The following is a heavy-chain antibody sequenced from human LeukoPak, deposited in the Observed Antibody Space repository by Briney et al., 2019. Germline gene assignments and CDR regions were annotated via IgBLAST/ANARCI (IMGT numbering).Heavy chain of an antibody. CDR1: GFTFSSYA. V-gene: IGHV3-23*01. CDR2: ISGSGGST. D-gene: IGHD3-10*01. J-gene: IGHJ4*02. Sequence: GGSLRLSCAASGFTFSSYAMSWDRQAPGKGLEWVSAISGSGGSTYYADSVKGRFTISRDNSKNTLYLQMNSLRAEDTAVYYCAKDLGSVVTPPSLDYWGQGTLVAGSS. CDR3: AKDLGSVVTPPSLDY.